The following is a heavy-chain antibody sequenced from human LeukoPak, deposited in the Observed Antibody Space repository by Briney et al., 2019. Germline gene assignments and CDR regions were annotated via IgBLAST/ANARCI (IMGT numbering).Heavy chain of an antibody. J-gene: IGHJ6*03. Sequence: SETLSLTCTVSGGSISTYYWSWIRQPAGKGLEWIGRIYTSGSTNYNPSLKNRVTMSVDTSKNRFSLKLSSVTAADTAVYYCARDLSNRGRDYYYYMDVWGKGTTVTVSS. D-gene: IGHD7-27*01. CDR1: GGSISTYY. V-gene: IGHV4-4*07. CDR3: ARDLSNRGRDYYYYMDV. CDR2: IYTSGST.